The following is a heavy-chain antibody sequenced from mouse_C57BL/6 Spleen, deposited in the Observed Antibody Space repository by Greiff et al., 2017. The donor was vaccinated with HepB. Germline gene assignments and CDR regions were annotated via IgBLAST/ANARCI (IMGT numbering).Heavy chain of an antibody. V-gene: IGHV1-82*01. J-gene: IGHJ3*01. CDR2: IYPGDGDT. D-gene: IGHD3-2*02. CDR1: GYAFSSSW. CDR3: ARGAAQAWFAY. Sequence: QVQLKESGPELVKPGASVKISCKASGYAFSSSWMNWVKQRPGKGLEWIGRIYPGDGDTNYNGKFKGKATLTADKSSSTAYMQLSSLTSEDSAVYCCARGAAQAWFAYWGQGTLVTVSA.